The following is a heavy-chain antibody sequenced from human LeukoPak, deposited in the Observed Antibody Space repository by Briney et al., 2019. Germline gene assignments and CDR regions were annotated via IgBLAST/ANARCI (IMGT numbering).Heavy chain of an antibody. CDR2: IYSGDST. J-gene: IGHJ3*02. CDR3: ARGPRDYYDSSVGAFDI. V-gene: IGHV3-66*01. Sequence: GGSLRLSCAASGFTVSSNYMSWVRQAPGKGLEWVAVIYSGDSTYYADSVKGRFTISRDNSKNTLYLQMNSLRAEDTAVYYCARGPRDYYDSSVGAFDIWGQGTVVTVSS. CDR1: GFTVSSNY. D-gene: IGHD3-22*01.